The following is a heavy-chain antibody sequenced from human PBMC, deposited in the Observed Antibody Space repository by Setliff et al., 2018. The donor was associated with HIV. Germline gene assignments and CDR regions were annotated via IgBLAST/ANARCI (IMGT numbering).Heavy chain of an antibody. CDR1: GASIRSDRMY. CDR3: TRSFGWGAFNV. J-gene: IGHJ3*01. CDR2: ISFAGHI. V-gene: IGHV4-61*01. Sequence: PSETLSLTCHRRVSGASIRSDRMYWSWIRRPPGQRLEWIGFISFAGHINYNPSLSSRVTVSRDTSRNQFSMTLTSVTAADTAVYYCTRSFGWGAFNVWGQGTVVTVSS. D-gene: IGHD6-19*01.